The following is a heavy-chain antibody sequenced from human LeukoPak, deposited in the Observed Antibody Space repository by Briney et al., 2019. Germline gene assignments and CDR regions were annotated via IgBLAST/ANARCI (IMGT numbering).Heavy chain of an antibody. D-gene: IGHD2-8*02. V-gene: IGHV3-30*19. CDR3: VRDGGYTGGWTYGAGDY. CDR2: ISNDGNEK. Sequence: GGSLRLSCAGSGFTFSTYWMSWVRQAPGKGLECVAVISNDGNEKYYADSVKGRFSISRDNSKNTLYLQMSSLRTEDTAVYYCVRDGGYTGGWTYGAGDYWGQGNLVTVSS. CDR1: GFTFSTYW. J-gene: IGHJ4*01.